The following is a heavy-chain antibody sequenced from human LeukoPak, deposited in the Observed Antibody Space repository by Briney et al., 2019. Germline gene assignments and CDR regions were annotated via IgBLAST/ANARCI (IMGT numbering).Heavy chain of an antibody. J-gene: IGHJ5*02. CDR3: AKAYYYGSGSDLGFDP. CDR1: GFTFSGSA. CDR2: IRSKANNYAT. D-gene: IGHD3-10*01. Sequence: PGGSLRLSCAASGFTFSGSAMHWVRQASGKGLEWVGRIRSKANNYATAYAASVKGRFTISRDDSKNTAYLQMNSLRAEDTAVYYCAKAYYYGSGSDLGFDPWGQGTLVTVSS. V-gene: IGHV3-73*01.